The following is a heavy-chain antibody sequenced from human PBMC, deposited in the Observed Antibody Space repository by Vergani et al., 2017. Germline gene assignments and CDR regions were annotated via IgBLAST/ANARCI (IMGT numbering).Heavy chain of an antibody. CDR1: GFTFSSYG. D-gene: IGHD2-2*01. CDR2: FSYVGSNK. J-gene: IGHJ4*02. Sequence: QVQLVESGGGVVQPGRSLRLSCAASGFTFSSYGMHWVRQAPGKGLEWVAVFSYVGSNKYYPDSVKGRFTISRDNSKNTLYLQMNSLRAEDTAVYYCAKDLGSSTSSTFDYWGQGTLVTVSS. CDR3: AKDLGSSTSSTFDY. V-gene: IGHV3-30*18.